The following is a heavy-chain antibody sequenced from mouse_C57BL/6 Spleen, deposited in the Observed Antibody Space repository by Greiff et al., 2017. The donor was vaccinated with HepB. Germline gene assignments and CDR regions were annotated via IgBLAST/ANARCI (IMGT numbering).Heavy chain of an antibody. Sequence: EVNVVESGGGLVKPGGSLKLSCAASGFTFSDYGMHWVRQAPEKGLEWVAYISSGSSTIYYADTVKGRFTLSRDNAKNTLFLQMTSLRYEDTAMYYCARPDYCGKGYFDVWGTGTTVTVSS. J-gene: IGHJ1*03. CDR1: GFTFSDYG. CDR2: ISSGSSTI. CDR3: ARPDYCGKGYFDV. D-gene: IGHD1-1*01. V-gene: IGHV5-17*01.